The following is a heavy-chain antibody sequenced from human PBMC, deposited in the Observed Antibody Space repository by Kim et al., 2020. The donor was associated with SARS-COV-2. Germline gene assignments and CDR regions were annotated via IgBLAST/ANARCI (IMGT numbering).Heavy chain of an antibody. CDR2: IYHSGST. J-gene: IGHJ4*02. Sequence: SETLSLTCAVSGGSISSGGYSWSWIRQPPGKGLEWIGYIYHSGSTYYNPSLKSRVTISVDRSKNQFSLKLSSVTAADTAVYYCARSTTPDVVEASGYGGNFHYFDYWGQGTLVTVSS. CDR1: GGSISSGGYS. D-gene: IGHD2-15*01. CDR3: ARSTTPDVVEASGYGGNFHYFDY. V-gene: IGHV4-30-2*01.